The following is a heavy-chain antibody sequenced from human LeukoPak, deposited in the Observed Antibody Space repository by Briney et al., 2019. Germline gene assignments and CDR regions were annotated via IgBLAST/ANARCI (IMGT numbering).Heavy chain of an antibody. J-gene: IGHJ4*02. CDR3: AKAGVVRATTWAFYFDY. D-gene: IGHD1-26*01. V-gene: IGHV3-23*01. Sequence: GGSLRLSCAASGFTFSSYAMSWVRQAPGKGLEWVSAISGSGGSTYYADSVKGRFTISRDNSKNTLYLQMNSLRAEDTAVYYCAKAGVVRATTWAFYFDYWGQGTLVTVSS. CDR2: ISGSGGST. CDR1: GFTFSSYA.